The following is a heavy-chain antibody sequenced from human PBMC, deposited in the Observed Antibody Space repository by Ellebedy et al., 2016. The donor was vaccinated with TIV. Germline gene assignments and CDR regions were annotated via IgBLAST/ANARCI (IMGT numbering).Heavy chain of an antibody. Sequence: SETLSLTXAVYGGSFSGYYWSWIRQPPGKGLEWIGEINHSGSTYYNPSLKSRVTISVDTSKNQFSLKLSSVTAADTAVYYCARVRGAPYSSSPYYYYYGMDVWGQGTTVTVSS. D-gene: IGHD6-13*01. CDR1: GGSFSGYY. V-gene: IGHV4-34*01. CDR3: ARVRGAPYSSSPYYYYYGMDV. CDR2: INHSGST. J-gene: IGHJ6*02.